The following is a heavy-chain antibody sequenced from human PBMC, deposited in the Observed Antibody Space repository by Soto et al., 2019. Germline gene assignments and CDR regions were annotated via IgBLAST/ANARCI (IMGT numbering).Heavy chain of an antibody. CDR3: TRDASRDSSARGWFDP. CDR1: GFTFRSFT. D-gene: IGHD6-13*01. J-gene: IGHJ5*02. V-gene: IGHV3-21*01. CDR2: ISSNSAYI. Sequence: GGSLRLSCAASGFTFRSFTMNWVRQAPGKGLEWVSTISSNSAYIYYTDALRGRFTITRDNAKNSLHLQMNSLRAEDTAVYYCTRDASRDSSARGWFDPWGPGTLVTISS.